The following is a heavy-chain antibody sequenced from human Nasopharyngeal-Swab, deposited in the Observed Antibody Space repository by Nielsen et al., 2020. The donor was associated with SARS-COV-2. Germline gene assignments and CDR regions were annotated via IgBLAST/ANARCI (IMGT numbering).Heavy chain of an antibody. CDR3: AKDWRTGRSLGLFGMDV. CDR2: LSRDSGSI. CDR1: GLSIDEYA. V-gene: IGHV3-9*01. D-gene: IGHD7-27*01. Sequence: SLKISCEGSGLSIDEYAMYWVRQAPGKGLEWLSVLSRDSGSIDYVDSVKGRFTISRDNAKNSLYLQMNSLRPEDTALYYCAKDWRTGRSLGLFGMDVWGQGTTVIVSS. J-gene: IGHJ6*02.